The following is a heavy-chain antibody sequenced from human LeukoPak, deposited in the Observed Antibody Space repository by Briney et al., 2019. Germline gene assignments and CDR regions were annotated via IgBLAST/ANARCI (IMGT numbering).Heavy chain of an antibody. CDR1: GGSISSGGYY. J-gene: IGHJ4*02. D-gene: IGHD6-13*01. CDR2: IYTSGST. CDR3: ARDVSGVLAAGVFDY. Sequence: SETLSLTCTVSGGSISSGGYYWSWIRQPAGKGLEWIGRIYTSGSTNYNPSLKSRVTMSVDTSKSQFSLKLSSVTAADTAVYYCARDVSGVLAAGVFDYWGPGTLVTVSS. V-gene: IGHV4-61*02.